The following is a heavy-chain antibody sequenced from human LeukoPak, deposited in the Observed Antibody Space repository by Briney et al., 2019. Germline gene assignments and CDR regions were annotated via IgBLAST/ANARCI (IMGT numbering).Heavy chain of an antibody. Sequence: GGSLRLSCEASGFTFSDFAMSWVRQAPGKGLEWVANIKEDGSAKNYVDSVKGRFTISRDNAKNSLYLQLSSLRAEDTAVYYCARDKAYNSFDYWGQGTLVTVSS. CDR2: IKEDGSAK. CDR3: ARDKAYNSFDY. CDR1: GFTFSDFA. D-gene: IGHD6-19*01. V-gene: IGHV3-7*01. J-gene: IGHJ4*02.